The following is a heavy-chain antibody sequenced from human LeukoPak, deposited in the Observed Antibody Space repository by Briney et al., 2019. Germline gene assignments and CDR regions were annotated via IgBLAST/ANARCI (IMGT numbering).Heavy chain of an antibody. CDR2: LHTNYNT. CDR1: GFSVNNDY. V-gene: IGHV3-53*01. CDR3: ARDRPYGGLNGFDY. J-gene: IGHJ4*02. Sequence: GGSLRLSCLASGFSVNNDYMSWVRQAPGKGLEWVSVLHTNYNTYYADSVKGRFTISRDNSKNTLYLQMNSLRVKDTAVYYCARDRPYGGLNGFDYWGQGTLVTVSS. D-gene: IGHD4/OR15-4a*01.